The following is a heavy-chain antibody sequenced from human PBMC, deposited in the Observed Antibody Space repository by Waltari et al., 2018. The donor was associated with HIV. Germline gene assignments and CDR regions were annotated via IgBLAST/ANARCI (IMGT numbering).Heavy chain of an antibody. CDR2: IWYDGSNK. J-gene: IGHJ6*02. V-gene: IGHV3-33*01. CDR3: ARDRSSSWYGKDYYYFGMDV. CDR1: GFPFSRPG. Sequence: QLQVVQSGGGVVQPGRSLRLSCAGAGFPFSRPGMPWVRPAPGKGLEWVELIWYDGSNKYYADSVKGRFAISRDNSKNTVYLQMNSLRAEDTAVYYCARDRSSSWYGKDYYYFGMDVWGQGTTVTVSS. D-gene: IGHD6-13*01.